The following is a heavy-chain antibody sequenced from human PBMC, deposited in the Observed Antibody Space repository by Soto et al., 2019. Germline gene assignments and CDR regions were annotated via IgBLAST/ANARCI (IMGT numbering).Heavy chain of an antibody. J-gene: IGHJ5*02. CDR1: GYTFTNYG. Sequence: QVQLVQSGAEVKKPGASVKVSCKASGYTFTNYGISWVRQAPGQGLEWMGWINTYNGNTNNAQKLQGRVTMTTDTSTSTAYMEVRSLRSDDTAVYYCARGVGSGTYYNQDNWFDPWGQGTLVTVSS. CDR3: ARGVGSGTYYNQDNWFDP. D-gene: IGHD3-10*01. CDR2: INTYNGNT. V-gene: IGHV1-18*01.